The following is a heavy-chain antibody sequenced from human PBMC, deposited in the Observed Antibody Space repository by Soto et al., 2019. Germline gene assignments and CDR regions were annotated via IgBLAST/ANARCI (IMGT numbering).Heavy chain of an antibody. J-gene: IGHJ4*02. D-gene: IGHD2-15*01. CDR2: ISYDGSNK. V-gene: IGHV3-30-3*01. Sequence: GGSLRLSCAASGFTFSSYAMHWVRQAPGKGLEWVAVISYDGSNKYYADSVKGRFTISRDNSKNTLYLQMNSLRAEDTAVYYCARATFYCSGGSCYQAFDYWGQGTLVTVSS. CDR1: GFTFSSYA. CDR3: ARATFYCSGGSCYQAFDY.